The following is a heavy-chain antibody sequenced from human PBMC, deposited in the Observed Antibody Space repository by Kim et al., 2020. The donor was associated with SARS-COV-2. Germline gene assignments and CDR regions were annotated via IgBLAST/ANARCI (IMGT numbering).Heavy chain of an antibody. J-gene: IGHJ4*02. Sequence: GGSLRLSCAGSGFSFSDYCMLWVRQAPGKGLEWVATISYDGINEYYADSVTGRFTISRDSSKNTLYLQMNSLRTEDTAVYFCATTGSSGNFYRPFDYWGQGTLGSVSS. CDR1: GFSFSDYC. CDR2: ISYDGINE. CDR3: ATTGSSGNFYRPFDY. D-gene: IGHD5-12*01. V-gene: IGHV3-30*03.